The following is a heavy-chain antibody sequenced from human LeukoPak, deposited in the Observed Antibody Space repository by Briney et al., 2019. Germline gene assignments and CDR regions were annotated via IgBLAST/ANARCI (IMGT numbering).Heavy chain of an antibody. Sequence: GGSLRLSCAASGFTFSSYAMSWVRQAPGKGLEWVSAIRGGGGSTYYADSVKGRFTISRDNSKNTLYLQMNSLRAEDTAVYYCAKETRKAPYYYMDVWGKGTTVTVSS. CDR1: GFTFSSYA. CDR3: AKETRKAPYYYMDV. CDR2: IRGGGGST. V-gene: IGHV3-23*01. J-gene: IGHJ6*03. D-gene: IGHD1-14*01.